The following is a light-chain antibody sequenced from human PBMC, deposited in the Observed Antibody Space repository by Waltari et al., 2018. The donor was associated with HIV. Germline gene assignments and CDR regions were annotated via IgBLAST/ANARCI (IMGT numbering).Light chain of an antibody. V-gene: IGLV3-21*02. CDR1: DIGSQS. CDR3: QVWHRDSEHYV. Sequence: SYVLTQPPSVPVAPGQTARITCGGHDIGSQSVQWYQQKPGQAPVLVVYDDRDRPSGIPELCSGSNFGSTATLTISRVEAGDEADYYCQVWHRDSEHYVFGTGTKVTVL. CDR2: DDR. J-gene: IGLJ1*01.